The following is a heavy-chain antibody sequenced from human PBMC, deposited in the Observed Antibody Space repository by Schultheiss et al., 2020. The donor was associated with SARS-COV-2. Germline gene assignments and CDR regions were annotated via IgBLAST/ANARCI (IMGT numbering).Heavy chain of an antibody. J-gene: IGHJ6*02. Sequence: GGSLRLSCAASGFTFSSYAMSWVRQAPGKGLEWVSGISGSGDSTYYADSVQGRFTISRDNSKNTLYLQMNSLRAEDTAVYYCAKFPRGYYYGMDVWGQGTTVTVSS. CDR1: GFTFSSYA. D-gene: IGHD3-16*01. CDR3: AKFPRGYYYGMDV. V-gene: IGHV3-23*01. CDR2: ISGSGDST.